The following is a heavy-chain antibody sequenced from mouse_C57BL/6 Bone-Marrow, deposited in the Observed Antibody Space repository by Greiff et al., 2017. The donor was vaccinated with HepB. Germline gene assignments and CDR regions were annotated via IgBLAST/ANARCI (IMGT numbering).Heavy chain of an antibody. CDR2: IDPSDSYT. CDR3: ARGGYYGSSFYWYFDV. Sequence: VQLQQPGAELVMPGASVKLSCKASGYTFTSYWMHWVKQRPGQGLEWIGEIDPSDSYTNYNQKFKGKSTLTVDKSSSTAYMQLSSLTSEDSTVYYCARGGYYGSSFYWYFDVWGTGTTVTVSS. D-gene: IGHD1-1*01. J-gene: IGHJ1*03. V-gene: IGHV1-69*01. CDR1: GYTFTSYW.